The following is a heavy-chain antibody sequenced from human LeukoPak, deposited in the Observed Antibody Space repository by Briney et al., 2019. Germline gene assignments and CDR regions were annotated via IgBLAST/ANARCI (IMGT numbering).Heavy chain of an antibody. CDR2: ISHGGGP. J-gene: IGHJ5*02. CDR3: ARGRGAGDVVLLAVAMQDWFDP. Sequence: SETLSLTCAVYGGSFRGYFWSWIRQPPGKGLEWIGEISHGGGPNYNPSLKSRVILSADRSKNQVSLNLRSVTAADTAVYYCARGRGAGDVVLLAVAMQDWFDPWGLGTLVTVSS. V-gene: IGHV4-34*01. CDR1: GGSFRGYF. D-gene: IGHD6-19*01.